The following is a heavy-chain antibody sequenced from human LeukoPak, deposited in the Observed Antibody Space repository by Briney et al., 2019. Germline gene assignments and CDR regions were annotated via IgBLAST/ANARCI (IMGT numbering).Heavy chain of an antibody. V-gene: IGHV3-33*01. Sequence: GGSLRLSCTASGFTFSNYGMHWVRQAPGKGLEWVAVIWYDGSNQYYADSVKGRFTVSRDNSKNTLYLQMNSLRAEDTAVYYCSANFDFWGQGTLVTVSS. CDR3: SANFDF. CDR1: GFTFSNYG. CDR2: IWYDGSNQ. J-gene: IGHJ4*02.